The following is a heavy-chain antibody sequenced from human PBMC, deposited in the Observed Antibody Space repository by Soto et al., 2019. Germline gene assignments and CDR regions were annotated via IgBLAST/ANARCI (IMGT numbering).Heavy chain of an antibody. CDR1: GGGYKCYS. CDR2: IIPIFGTA. J-gene: IGHJ4*02. V-gene: IGHV1-69*01. CDR3: AIPSSGSFINDY. D-gene: IGHD3-10*01. Sequence: SSEECGGGYKCYSSRSVCQAPGQGLEWMGGIIPIFGTANYAQKFQGRVTITADESTSTAYMELSSLRSEDTAVYYCAIPSSGSFINDYWGQGTLVTVSS.